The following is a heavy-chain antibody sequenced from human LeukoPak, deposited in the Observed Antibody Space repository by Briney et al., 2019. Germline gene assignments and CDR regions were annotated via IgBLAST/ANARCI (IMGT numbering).Heavy chain of an antibody. CDR2: ISHDGSKK. CDR1: GFAFSSYA. CDR3: AKDWKFYYVSGSFFPDN. D-gene: IGHD3-10*01. V-gene: IGHV3-30-3*01. Sequence: PTGGSLRLSCAASGFAFSSYAVHWVRQAPGKGLECVAVISHDGSKKYYADFVKGRFTISRDNSKNTLYLHTNSLIPEDTAVYFCAKDWKFYYVSGSFFPDNWGQGTLVTVSS. J-gene: IGHJ4*02.